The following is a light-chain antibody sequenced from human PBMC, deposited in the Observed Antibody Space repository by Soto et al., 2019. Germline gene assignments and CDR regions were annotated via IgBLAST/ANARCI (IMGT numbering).Light chain of an antibody. V-gene: IGLV2-8*01. J-gene: IGLJ1*01. CDR3: SAYAGSNNLNV. CDR2: EVS. Sequence: QSVLTQPPSASGSPGQSVTISCTGTSSDVGGYNYVSWYQQHPGKAPKVLIFEVSKRHSGVPDRFSGSKSGNTASLTVSGLQAEDEAVYYCSAYAGSNNLNVFGSGTKLTVL. CDR1: SSDVGGYNY.